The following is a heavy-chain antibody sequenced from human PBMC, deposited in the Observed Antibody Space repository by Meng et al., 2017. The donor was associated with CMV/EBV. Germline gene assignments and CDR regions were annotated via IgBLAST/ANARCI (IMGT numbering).Heavy chain of an antibody. V-gene: IGHV3-20*04. Sequence: GESLKISCAASGFTFDDYGTSWVRQAPGKGLEWVSGINWNGGSTGYADSVKGRFTISRDNAKNSLYLQMNSLRAEDTALYYCARGMVRGGHTTSFDYWGQGTLVTVSS. D-gene: IGHD3-10*01. J-gene: IGHJ4*02. CDR1: GFTFDDYG. CDR3: ARGMVRGGHTTSFDY. CDR2: INWNGGST.